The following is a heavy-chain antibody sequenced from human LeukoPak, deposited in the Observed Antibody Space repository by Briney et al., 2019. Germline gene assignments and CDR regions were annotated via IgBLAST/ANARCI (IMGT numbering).Heavy chain of an antibody. D-gene: IGHD3-3*01. V-gene: IGHV3-53*01. Sequence: GGSLRLSCAVSGVTVSSTDMSWVRQAPGKGLEWASVIFSGGGAYYTGSVKGRFTISRDNSKNTLYLQMNSLRAEDTAVYYCARDLDGPENYWGQGTLVTASS. J-gene: IGHJ4*02. CDR3: ARDLDGPENY. CDR1: GVTVSSTD. CDR2: IFSGGGA.